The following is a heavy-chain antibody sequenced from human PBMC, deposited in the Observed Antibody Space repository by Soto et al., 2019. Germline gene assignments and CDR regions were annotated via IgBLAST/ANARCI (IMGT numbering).Heavy chain of an antibody. Sequence: ASVKVSCKASGFTFXSYAMHWARQAPGQRLEWMGWINAGNGNTKYSQKFQGRVTITRDTSASTAYMELSSLRSEDTAVYYCARDQTDDYGEPHYYYGMDVWGQGTTVTVSS. CDR1: GFTFXSYA. CDR2: INAGNGNT. V-gene: IGHV1-3*01. D-gene: IGHD4-17*01. J-gene: IGHJ6*02. CDR3: ARDQTDDYGEPHYYYGMDV.